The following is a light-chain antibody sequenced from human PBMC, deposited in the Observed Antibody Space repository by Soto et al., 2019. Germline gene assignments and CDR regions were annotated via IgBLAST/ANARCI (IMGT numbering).Light chain of an antibody. CDR1: QTISSW. V-gene: IGKV1-5*03. J-gene: IGKJ1*01. Sequence: DIQITQSPSTLSGSVGDRFTITCRASQTISSWLAWYQQKPGKAPKILIYKASTLKSGVPSRFSGSGSGTEFTLTISSLQPDDFATAYCQHYNSYSEAFGQGTKVDIK. CDR3: QHYNSYSEA. CDR2: KAS.